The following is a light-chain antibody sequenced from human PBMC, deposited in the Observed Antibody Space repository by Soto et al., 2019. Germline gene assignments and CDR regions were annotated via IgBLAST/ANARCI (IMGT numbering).Light chain of an antibody. J-gene: IGLJ3*02. CDR3: ISYTSSSTRV. CDR1: SSDVGGYNY. V-gene: IGLV2-14*01. Sequence: QSVLTQPASVSGSPGQSITISCTGTSSDVGGYNYVSWYQHHPVKAPKLMIYEVSNRPSGVSDRFSGSRSGNTASLTISGLQAEDESDYFCISYTSSSTRVFGGGTKVTVL. CDR2: EVS.